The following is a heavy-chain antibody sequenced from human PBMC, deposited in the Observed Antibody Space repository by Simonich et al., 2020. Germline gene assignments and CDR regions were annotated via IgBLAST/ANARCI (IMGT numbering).Heavy chain of an antibody. CDR3: ARDFRLQLVEIGTYYYYGMDV. J-gene: IGHJ6*02. CDR2: ISSCGSTI. D-gene: IGHD6-6*01. V-gene: IGHV3-48*03. Sequence: EVQLVESGGGLVQPGGSLRLSCAASGFTFSSYEMNWFRQAPGKGLEWVSYISSCGSTINYEESVKGRFTITRDNAKNSMYLQMNSLRAEDTAVYYCARDFRLQLVEIGTYYYYGMDVWGQGTTVTVSS. CDR1: GFTFSSYE.